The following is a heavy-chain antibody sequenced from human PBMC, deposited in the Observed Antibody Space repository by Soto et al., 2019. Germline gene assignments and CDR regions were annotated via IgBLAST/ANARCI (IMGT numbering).Heavy chain of an antibody. D-gene: IGHD3-10*01. Sequence: QVQLVESGGGVVQPGRSLRLSCAASGFTFSSYAMHWVRQAPGKGVEWVAAMSFDGYEKYYADSVKGRFTISRDNSMDTLYLQMTSLRAEDTAVYYCARDLKKVVRGIDYWGQGTLVTVSS. V-gene: IGHV3-30-3*01. J-gene: IGHJ4*02. CDR3: ARDLKKVVRGIDY. CDR1: GFTFSSYA. CDR2: MSFDGYEK.